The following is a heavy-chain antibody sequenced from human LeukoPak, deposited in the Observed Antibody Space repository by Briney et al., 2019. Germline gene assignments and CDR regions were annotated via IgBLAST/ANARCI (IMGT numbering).Heavy chain of an antibody. D-gene: IGHD5-18*01. CDR1: GFTFSSYA. V-gene: IGHV3-23*01. Sequence: GGSLRLSCAASGFTFSSYAMSWVRQAPGKGLEWVSAISGSGGSTYYADSVKGRFTISRDNSKNTLFLQMNSLRAEDTAVYYCVRGYSYGWFDPWGQGTLVTVSS. CDR3: VRGYSYGWFDP. CDR2: ISGSGGST. J-gene: IGHJ5*02.